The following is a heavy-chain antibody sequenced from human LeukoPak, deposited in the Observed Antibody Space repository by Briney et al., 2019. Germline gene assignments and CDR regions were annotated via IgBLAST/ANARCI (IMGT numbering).Heavy chain of an antibody. CDR1: GGTFSSYA. CDR3: ARLSLAYCGGDCYSTLYYFDY. D-gene: IGHD2-21*02. J-gene: IGHJ4*02. Sequence: SVKVSCKASGGTFSSYAISWVRQAPGQGLEWMGGIIPIFGTANYAQKFQGRVTITADKSTSTAYMELSSLRSEDTAVYYCARLSLAYCGGDCYSTLYYFDYWGQGTLVTVSS. CDR2: IIPIFGTA. V-gene: IGHV1-69*06.